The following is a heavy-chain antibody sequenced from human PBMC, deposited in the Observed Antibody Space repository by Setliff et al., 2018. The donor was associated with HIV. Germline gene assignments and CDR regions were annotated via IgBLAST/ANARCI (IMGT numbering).Heavy chain of an antibody. CDR3: AQAQTSVSGSYYQYLQH. CDR2: LSGSGGST. CDR1: GFTFSSYA. Sequence: GGSLRLSCAASGFTFSSYAMTWVRQAPGKGLEWVSSLSGSGGSTYYADSVKGRFTISRDNPKNTLYLRMNSLRAEDTAVYYYAQAQTSVSGSYYQYLQHWGQGTLVTVSS. J-gene: IGHJ1*01. V-gene: IGHV3-23*01. D-gene: IGHD3-10*01.